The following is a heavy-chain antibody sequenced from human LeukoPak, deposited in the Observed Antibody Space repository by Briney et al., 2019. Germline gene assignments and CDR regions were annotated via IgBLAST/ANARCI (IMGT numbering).Heavy chain of an antibody. V-gene: IGHV4-30-2*01. CDR1: GDSISSGDYS. J-gene: IGHJ4*02. Sequence: SEALSLTCAVSGDSISSGDYSWSWIRQPPGTGLEWIGYIYRGENTYYNTSLKSRVTISVDRSKNQFSLKLTSVTAADTAVYYCARGRHCSGGSCMFDYWGQGTLVTVSS. CDR3: ARGRHCSGGSCMFDY. CDR2: IYRGENT. D-gene: IGHD2-15*01.